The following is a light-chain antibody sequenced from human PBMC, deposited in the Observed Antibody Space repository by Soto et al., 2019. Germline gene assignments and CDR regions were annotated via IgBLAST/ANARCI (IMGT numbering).Light chain of an antibody. CDR1: QGISTF. Sequence: DIQMTQSPSSLSTSVGDRVTITCRASQGISTFLNWYQQKQGKXXRXXIYAASRLQSGVPARFSGSGVETDLTITITSLQPEDCGIYDCQQSYALVRTFGGGTKVDIK. CDR2: AAS. J-gene: IGKJ4*01. CDR3: QQSYALVRT. V-gene: IGKV1-39*01.